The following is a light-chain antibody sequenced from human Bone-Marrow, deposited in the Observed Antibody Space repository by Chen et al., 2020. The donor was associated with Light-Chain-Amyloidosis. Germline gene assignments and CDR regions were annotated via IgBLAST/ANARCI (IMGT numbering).Light chain of an antibody. Sequence: SYELTQPPSVSVSPGQTGRTPCPGDDLPTKYAYWYQQKPGQAPVLVINRDTERPSGISERFSGSSSGTTATLTISGVQAEDEADYHCQSADSSGTYEVIFGGGTKLTVL. CDR1: DLPTKY. CDR2: RDT. V-gene: IGLV3-25*03. J-gene: IGLJ2*01. CDR3: QSADSSGTYEVI.